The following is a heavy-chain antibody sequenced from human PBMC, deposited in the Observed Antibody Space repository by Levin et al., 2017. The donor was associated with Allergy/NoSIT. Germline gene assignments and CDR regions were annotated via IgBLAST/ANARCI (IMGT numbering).Heavy chain of an antibody. CDR3: ARAGGYDYYYYYMDV. Sequence: GGSLRLSCAASGFTFDDYGMSWVRQAPGKGLEWVSGINWNGGSTHYADSVKGRFTISRDNAKNSLYLQMNSLRAEDTALYYCARAGGYDYYYYYMDVWGKGTTVTVSS. CDR2: INWNGGST. CDR1: GFTFDDYG. J-gene: IGHJ6*03. V-gene: IGHV3-20*04. D-gene: IGHD5-12*01.